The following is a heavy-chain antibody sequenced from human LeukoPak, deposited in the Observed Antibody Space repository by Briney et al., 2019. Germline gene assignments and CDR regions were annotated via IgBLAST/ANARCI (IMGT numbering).Heavy chain of an antibody. CDR3: ARHGDAKATPGDDY. CDR1: GYTFTGHY. D-gene: IGHD4-17*01. V-gene: IGHV1-2*02. J-gene: IGHJ4*02. Sequence: ASVKVSCKASGYTFTGHYMHWVRQAPGQGLEWMGWINPNSGGTNYAQKFQGRVTMTRDTSISTAYMELSRLRSDDTAVYYCARHGDAKATPGDDYWGQGTLITVSS. CDR2: INPNSGGT.